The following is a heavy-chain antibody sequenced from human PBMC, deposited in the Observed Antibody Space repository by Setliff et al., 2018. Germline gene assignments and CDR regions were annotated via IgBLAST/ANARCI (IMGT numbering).Heavy chain of an antibody. CDR1: GFTFSSYG. D-gene: IGHD3-22*01. J-gene: IGHJ6*02. V-gene: IGHV3-30*02. CDR3: ARSSTMIVVVGVGYYGMDV. Sequence: GGSLRLSCAASGFTFSSYGMHWVRQAPGKGLEWVAFIRYDGSNKYYADSVKGRFTISRDNAKNSLYLQMNSLRAEDTAVYYCARSSTMIVVVGVGYYGMDVWGQGTTVTVSS. CDR2: IRYDGSNK.